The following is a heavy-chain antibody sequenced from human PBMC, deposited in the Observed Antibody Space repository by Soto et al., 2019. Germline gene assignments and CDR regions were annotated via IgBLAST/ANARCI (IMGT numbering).Heavy chain of an antibody. D-gene: IGHD2-21*02. V-gene: IGHV4-59*08. CDR3: ARHGGPYCGGDCYLLDY. CDR2: IYYSGST. Sequence: QVQLQESGPGLVKPSETLSLTCTVSGGSITGYYWSWIRQPPGKGLEWIGYIYYSGSTNYNPSLKSRVPISVHTSKNPFSLNLSSVTAADTAVYYCARHGGPYCGGDCYLLDYWGQGILVTVSS. J-gene: IGHJ4*02. CDR1: GGSITGYY.